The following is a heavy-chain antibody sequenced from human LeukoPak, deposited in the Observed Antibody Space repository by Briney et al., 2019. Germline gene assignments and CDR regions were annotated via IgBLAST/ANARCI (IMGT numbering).Heavy chain of an antibody. J-gene: IGHJ4*02. CDR3: ARTVPPYYYDSSGYYSYYFDY. CDR1: GGSFSGYY. V-gene: IGHV4-34*01. Sequence: PSETLSLTCAVYGGSFSGYYWSWIRQPPGKGLEWIGEINHSGSTNYNPSLKSRVTISVVTSKNQFSLKLGSVTAADTAVYYCARTVPPYYYDSSGYYSYYFDYWGQGTLVTVSS. D-gene: IGHD3-22*01. CDR2: INHSGST.